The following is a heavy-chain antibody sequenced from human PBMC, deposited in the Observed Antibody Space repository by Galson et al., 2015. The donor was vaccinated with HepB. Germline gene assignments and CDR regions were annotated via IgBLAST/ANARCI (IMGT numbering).Heavy chain of an antibody. CDR3: AREDCSSTSCYLVVHYYYYLDV. Sequence: SLRLSCAASGFTFSSYSMNWVRQAPGKGLEWVSYISSSSSTIYYADSVKGRFTISRDNAKNSLYLQMNSLRAEDTAVYYCAREDCSSTSCYLVVHYYYYLDVWGKGTTVTVSS. D-gene: IGHD2-2*01. CDR2: ISSSSSTI. CDR1: GFTFSSYS. J-gene: IGHJ6*03. V-gene: IGHV3-48*01.